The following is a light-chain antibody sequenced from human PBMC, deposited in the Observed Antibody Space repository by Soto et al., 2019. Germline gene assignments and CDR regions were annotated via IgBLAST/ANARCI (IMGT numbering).Light chain of an antibody. CDR1: QSPGTW. Sequence: DIQMTQSPSTLSASVGDRVIITCRASQSPGTWMAWYQQKPGTAPVILIYDASKLESGVPSRFSGRASGTEFTLTITSLQPDDFATYYCQQYFSYPLTFGGGTKVEIK. V-gene: IGKV1-5*01. CDR2: DAS. CDR3: QQYFSYPLT. J-gene: IGKJ4*01.